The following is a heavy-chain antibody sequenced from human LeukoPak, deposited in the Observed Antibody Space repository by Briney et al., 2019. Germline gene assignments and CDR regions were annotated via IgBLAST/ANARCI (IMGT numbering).Heavy chain of an antibody. V-gene: IGHV3-74*01. J-gene: IGHJ5*02. CDR2: INSDGSTT. Sequence: GGSLRLSCAASGFTFSSYWMHWVRQAPGKGLVWVSRINSDGSTTSYADSVKGRFTISRDNAKNTLYLQMNSLRAEDTAVYYCAREGATNWFDPWGQGTLVTVSS. D-gene: IGHD3-16*01. CDR3: AREGATNWFDP. CDR1: GFTFSSYW.